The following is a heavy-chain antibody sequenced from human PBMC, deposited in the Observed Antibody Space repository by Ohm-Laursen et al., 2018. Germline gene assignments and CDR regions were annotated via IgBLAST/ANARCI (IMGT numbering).Heavy chain of an antibody. CDR3: ARLSSLDSSRDY. CDR1: GGSISSYY. Sequence: SDTLSLTCTVSGGSISSYYWSWIRQPPGKGLEWIGYIYYSGSTNCNPSLKSRVTISVDTSKNQFSLKLSSVTAADTAVYYCARLSSLDSSRDYWGQGTLVTVSS. CDR2: IYYSGST. V-gene: IGHV4-59*08. J-gene: IGHJ4*02. D-gene: IGHD6-19*01.